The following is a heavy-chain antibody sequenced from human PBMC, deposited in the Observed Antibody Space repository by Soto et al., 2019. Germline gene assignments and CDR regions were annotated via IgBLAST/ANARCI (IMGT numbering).Heavy chain of an antibody. J-gene: IGHJ4*02. CDR1: GYSFSSYW. CDR3: ARRTYTSGWRHYFDY. D-gene: IGHD6-19*01. V-gene: IGHV5-51*01. Sequence: GESLKIYCHGSGYSFSSYWIGWVRQMPGKGLEWMAFIDPHSNTRYSPSFEGQITISADKSISTAYLQWSSLKASDTAIYYCARRTYTSGWRHYFDYWGQGTLVTVSS. CDR2: IDPHSNT.